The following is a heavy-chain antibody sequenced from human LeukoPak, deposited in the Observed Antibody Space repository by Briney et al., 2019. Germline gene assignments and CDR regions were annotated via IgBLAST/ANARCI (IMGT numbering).Heavy chain of an antibody. D-gene: IGHD2-2*01. CDR3: ARTPLYCSSTSCYNWFDP. J-gene: IGHJ5*02. V-gene: IGHV4-59*12. CDR2: IYHSGST. Sequence: SETLSLTRTVSGGSISSYYWSWIRQPPGKGLEWIGYIYHSGSTYYNPSLKSRVTISVDRSKNQFSLKLSSVTAADTAVYYCARTPLYCSSTSCYNWFDPWGQGTPVTVSS. CDR1: GGSISSYY.